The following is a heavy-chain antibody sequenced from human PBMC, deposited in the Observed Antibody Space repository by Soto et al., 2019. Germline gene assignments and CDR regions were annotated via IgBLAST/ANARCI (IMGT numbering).Heavy chain of an antibody. V-gene: IGHV3-9*01. D-gene: IGHD3-10*01. CDR1: GFTFDDYA. CDR2: ISWNSGSI. CDR3: AKGVGSSIDY. Sequence: EVQLVESGGGLVQPGRSLRLSCAASGFTFDDYAMHWVRQAPGKGLEWVSGISWNSGSIGYADSVKGQFTISRDNAKNSLYLQMNSQRAEDTALYYCAKGVGSSIDYWGQGTLVTVSS. J-gene: IGHJ4*02.